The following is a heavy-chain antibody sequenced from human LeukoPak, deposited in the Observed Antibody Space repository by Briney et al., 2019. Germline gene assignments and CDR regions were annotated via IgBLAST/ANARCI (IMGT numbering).Heavy chain of an antibody. CDR2: IGYTGDST. CDR3: AKAVALAGFYYFDY. J-gene: IGHJ4*02. Sequence: GGSLRLSCAASGFTFSSYAMNWVRQAPGKGQEWVSGIGYTGDSTFYADSVKGRFTVSRDSSKNTLFLHMNSLRAEDTALYYCAKAVALAGFYYFDYWGQGTLVTVSS. V-gene: IGHV3-23*01. D-gene: IGHD6-19*01. CDR1: GFTFSSYA.